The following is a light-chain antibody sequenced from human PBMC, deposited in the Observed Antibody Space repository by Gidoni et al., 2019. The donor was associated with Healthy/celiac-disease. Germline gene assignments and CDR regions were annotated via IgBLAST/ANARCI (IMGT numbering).Light chain of an antibody. Sequence: DIQMTQSPSTLSASVGDRVTITCRASQSISSWLAWYQLKPGKAPKLLIYNASSLESGVPSRFRGSGSGTEFTLTISSLQPDDFATYYCQQYNSYSPSTFXQXTKVEIK. V-gene: IGKV1-5*03. CDR1: QSISSW. CDR2: NAS. CDR3: QQYNSYSPST. J-gene: IGKJ1*01.